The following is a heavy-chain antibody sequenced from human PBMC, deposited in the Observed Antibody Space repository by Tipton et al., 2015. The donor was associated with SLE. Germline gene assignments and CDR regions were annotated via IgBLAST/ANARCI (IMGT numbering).Heavy chain of an antibody. CDR3: ARHEAAPGTAGWFFDL. Sequence: TLSLTCNVSGDSISSGGYYWSWIRQPPGKGLEWIGNIYYSGSTYYNPFLKSRVTISVDTSKNQFSLNLRSATAADTAVYYCARHEAAPGTAGWFFDLWGRGTLVTVSS. V-gene: IGHV4-31*03. D-gene: IGHD6-13*01. J-gene: IGHJ2*01. CDR1: GDSISSGGYY. CDR2: IYYSGST.